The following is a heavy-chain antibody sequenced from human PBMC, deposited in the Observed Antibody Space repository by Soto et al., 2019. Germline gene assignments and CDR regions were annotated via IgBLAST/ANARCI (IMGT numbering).Heavy chain of an antibody. Sequence: VESLKISCKGSGYSFTSYWIGWVRQMPGKGLEWMGIIYPGDSDTRYSPSFQGQVTISADKSISTAYLQWSSLKASDTAMYYWARQGWWELSDSDYWGQGTPVTVSS. CDR1: GYSFTSYW. V-gene: IGHV5-51*01. CDR3: ARQGWWELSDSDY. CDR2: IYPGDSDT. J-gene: IGHJ4*02. D-gene: IGHD1-26*01.